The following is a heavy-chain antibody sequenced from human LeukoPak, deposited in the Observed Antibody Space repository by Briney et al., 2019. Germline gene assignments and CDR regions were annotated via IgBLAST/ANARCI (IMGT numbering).Heavy chain of an antibody. CDR3: ARGLTGTTGYFDC. CDR1: GCSISSYY. J-gene: IGHJ4*01. D-gene: IGHD1-20*01. Sequence: SDTLSLTCTVSGCSISSYYWSWIRQPPGNGLEWTGDISYSGSTTYYTPLKSRVSISVDTSNNQFSLKLSSVTAADTAVYYCARGLTGTTGYFDCWGQGTLVTVSS. V-gene: IGHV4-59*07. CDR2: ISYSGST.